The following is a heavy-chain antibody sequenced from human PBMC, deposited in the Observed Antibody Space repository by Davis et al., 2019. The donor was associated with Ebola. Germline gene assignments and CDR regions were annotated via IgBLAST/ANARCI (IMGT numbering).Heavy chain of an antibody. CDR2: INSDGSST. D-gene: IGHD1-14*01. V-gene: IGHV3-74*01. CDR3: ARGAGKPRPHYYGMDV. CDR1: GFTFSSYW. Sequence: PGGSLRLSCAASGFTFSSYWMHWVRQAPGKGLVWVSRINSDGSSTSYADSVKGRFTISRDNAKNTLYLQMNSLRAEDTAVYYCARGAGKPRPHYYGMDVWGQGTTVTVSS. J-gene: IGHJ6*02.